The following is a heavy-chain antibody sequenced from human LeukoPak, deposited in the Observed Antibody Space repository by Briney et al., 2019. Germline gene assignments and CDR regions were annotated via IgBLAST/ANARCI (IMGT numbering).Heavy chain of an antibody. D-gene: IGHD6-19*01. CDR2: VYYSGTT. V-gene: IGHV4-59*01. CDR3: ARDTSAWRYGMDV. Sequence: SETLSLTCTVSGGSIRSYYWSWIRQPPGKGLEWIGSVYYSGTTNYNPSLKSRVTISVDTSKNQFSLKLSSVTAADTAVYYCARDTSAWRYGMDVWGQGTTVTVSS. CDR1: GGSIRSYY. J-gene: IGHJ6*02.